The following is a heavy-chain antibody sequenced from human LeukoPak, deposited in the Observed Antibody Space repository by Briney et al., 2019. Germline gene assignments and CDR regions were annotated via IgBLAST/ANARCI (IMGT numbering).Heavy chain of an antibody. V-gene: IGHV4-30-4*07. CDR2: IYYSGST. CDR3: ARDRLGSFYYFDY. Sequence: PSETLSLTCAVSGGSISSSSYYWGWIRQPPGKGLDWIGHIYYSGSTYYNPSLKSRVTISVDTSKNQFSLKLSSVTAADTAVYYCARDRLGSFYYFDYWGQGTLVTVSS. CDR1: GGSISSSSYY. D-gene: IGHD6-13*01. J-gene: IGHJ4*02.